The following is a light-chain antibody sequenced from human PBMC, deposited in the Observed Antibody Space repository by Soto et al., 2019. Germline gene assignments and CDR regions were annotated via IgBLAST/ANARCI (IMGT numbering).Light chain of an antibody. V-gene: IGLV8-61*01. J-gene: IGLJ2*01. CDR2: STN. CDR3: MLYMGGGLVV. CDR1: SGSVSTTYY. Sequence: QAVVTQEPSFSVSPGGTVTLTCGLTSGSVSTTYYPSWYQQTPGQAPRTLIYSTNIRSSVVPDRFSGSILGNKAALTITGAQADDESDYHCMLYMGGGLVVFGGGTKLTVL.